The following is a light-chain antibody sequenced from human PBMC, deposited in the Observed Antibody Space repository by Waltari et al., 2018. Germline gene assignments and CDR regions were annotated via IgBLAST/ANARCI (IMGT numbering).Light chain of an antibody. CDR1: ILSTHY. CDR2: KDT. V-gene: IGLV3-25*03. CDR3: QSADNTGTYWL. J-gene: IGLJ3*02. Sequence: SYELTQPPSVSVSPGQTARITCSGDILSTHYAFWYPHKPGQAPVVLIRKDTERPSGIPERFADSSSGATVTLTISGVQAEDEGDYDCQSADNTGTYWLFGGGTKVTVL.